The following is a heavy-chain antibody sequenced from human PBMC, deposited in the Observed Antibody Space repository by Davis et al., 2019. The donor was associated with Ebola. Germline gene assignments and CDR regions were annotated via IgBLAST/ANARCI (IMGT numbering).Heavy chain of an antibody. V-gene: IGHV1-46*01. Sequence: ASVKVSCKASGYTFSDYHIHWVRQAPGQGLEWMGKIDPKRESSSYAQKFQGRVSLTRDTSRNTVYMEVNSLRFEDPAVYFCARDWWGSSSWYAFWGQGTLVTVSS. CDR2: IDPKRESS. D-gene: IGHD6-13*01. CDR3: ARDWWGSSSWYAF. CDR1: GYTFSDYH. J-gene: IGHJ4*02.